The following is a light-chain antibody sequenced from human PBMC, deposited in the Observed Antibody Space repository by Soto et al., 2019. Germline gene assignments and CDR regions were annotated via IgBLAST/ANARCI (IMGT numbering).Light chain of an antibody. CDR1: SSDVGYYNR. CDR3: RSYTTSSTVV. CDR2: EVS. J-gene: IGLJ2*01. Sequence: QSALTQPPSVSGSPGQSVTISCTGTSSDVGYYNRVSWYQQPPGTAPKLMVFEVSNRPSGVPDRFSGSKSGNTASLTISGLQAEDEADYYCRSYTTSSTVVFGGGTKLTVL. V-gene: IGLV2-18*02.